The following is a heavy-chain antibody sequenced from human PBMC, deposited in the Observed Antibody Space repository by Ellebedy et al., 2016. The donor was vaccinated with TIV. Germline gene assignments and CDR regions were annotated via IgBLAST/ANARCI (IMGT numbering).Heavy chain of an antibody. CDR2: IYYSGST. V-gene: IGHV4-59*12. Sequence: SETLSLXXTVSGGSISNYYWNWIRQPPGKGLEWIGDIYYSGSTNYNPSLKSRVTISGDTSKNQFSLKLNSVTAADTSVYYCARGDFWRSLDYWGQGTLVTVSS. CDR1: GGSISNYY. D-gene: IGHD3-3*01. CDR3: ARGDFWRSLDY. J-gene: IGHJ4*02.